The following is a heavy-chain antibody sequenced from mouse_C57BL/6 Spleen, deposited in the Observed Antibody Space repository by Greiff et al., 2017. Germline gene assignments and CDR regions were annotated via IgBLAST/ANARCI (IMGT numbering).Heavy chain of an antibody. CDR1: GYSITSGYY. J-gene: IGHJ2*01. V-gene: IGHV3-6*01. CDR2: ISYDGSN. Sequence: DVQLQESGPGLVKPSQSLSLTCSVTGYSITSGYYWNWIRQFPGNKLEWMGYISYDGSNNYNPSLKNRISITRDTSKNQFFLKLNSVTTEDTATYYCARGDYDAVIDYWGQGTTLTVSS. CDR3: ARGDYDAVIDY. D-gene: IGHD2-4*01.